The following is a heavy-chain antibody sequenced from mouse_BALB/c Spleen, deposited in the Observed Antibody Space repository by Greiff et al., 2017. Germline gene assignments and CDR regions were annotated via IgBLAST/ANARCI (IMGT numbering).Heavy chain of an antibody. D-gene: IGHD3-1*01. CDR2: IDPANGNT. Sequence: EVQLQQSGAELVKPGASVKLSCTASGFNIKDTYMHWVKQRPEQGLEWIGRIDPANGNTKYDPKFQGKATITADTSSNTAYLQLSSLTSEDTAVYYCARSGGRGWYFDVWGAGTTVTVSS. J-gene: IGHJ1*01. CDR1: GFNIKDTY. V-gene: IGHV14-3*02. CDR3: ARSGGRGWYFDV.